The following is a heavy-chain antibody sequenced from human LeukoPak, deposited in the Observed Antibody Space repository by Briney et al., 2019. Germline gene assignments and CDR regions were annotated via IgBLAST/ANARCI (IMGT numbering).Heavy chain of an antibody. J-gene: IGHJ4*02. CDR3: ARGGMYYFGSGSYYNPFSKPTIIDY. Sequence: ASVKVSCKASGYTFTRYAMNWVRQAPGQGLEWMGWINTNTGNATYAQGFTGRFVFSLDTSVSTAYLQISSLKAEDTAVYYCARGGMYYFGSGSYYNPFSKPTIIDYWGQGTLVTVSS. CDR2: INTNTGNA. V-gene: IGHV7-4-1*02. D-gene: IGHD3-10*01. CDR1: GYTFTRYA.